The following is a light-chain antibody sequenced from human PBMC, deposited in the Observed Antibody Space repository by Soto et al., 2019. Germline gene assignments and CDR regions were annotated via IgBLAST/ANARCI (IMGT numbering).Light chain of an antibody. Sequence: DIQMTQSPSTLSASVGDRVXXXXXXSQSISSWLAWYQQKPGKAPKLLIYDASSLESGVPSRFSGSGSGTEFTLTISSLQPDDFATYYCQQYNSYSRTFGQGTKV. CDR1: QSISSW. CDR3: QQYNSYSRT. CDR2: DAS. J-gene: IGKJ1*01. V-gene: IGKV1-5*01.